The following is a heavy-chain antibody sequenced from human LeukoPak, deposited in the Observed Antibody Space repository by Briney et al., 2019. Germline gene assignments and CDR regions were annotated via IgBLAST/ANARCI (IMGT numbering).Heavy chain of an antibody. D-gene: IGHD3-22*01. J-gene: IGHJ4*02. V-gene: IGHV4-59*01. CDR2: TYYSGGT. Sequence: PSETLSLTCTVSGGSITSYYWSWIRQPPGKGLEWIGYTYYSGGTNYNPSLRSRVTISVDTSKNQFSLRLSSVTAADTAVYYCARNGPHYYDKSGYLDSWGQGTLVTVSS. CDR3: ARNGPHYYDKSGYLDS. CDR1: GGSITSYY.